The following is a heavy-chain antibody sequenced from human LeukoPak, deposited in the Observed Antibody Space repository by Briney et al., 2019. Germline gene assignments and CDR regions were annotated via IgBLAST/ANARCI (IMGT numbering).Heavy chain of an antibody. CDR3: ARFPGLYYGMDV. V-gene: IGHV4-39*01. CDR2: IYYSGST. Sequence: SETLSLTCTVSGGSISSSSYYWGWIRQPPGKGLEWIGSIYYSGSTYYNPSLKSRVTISVDTSKNQFSLRLSSVTAADTAVYYCARFPGLYYGMDVWGQGTTVTVSS. D-gene: IGHD3-16*01. CDR1: GGSISSSSYY. J-gene: IGHJ6*02.